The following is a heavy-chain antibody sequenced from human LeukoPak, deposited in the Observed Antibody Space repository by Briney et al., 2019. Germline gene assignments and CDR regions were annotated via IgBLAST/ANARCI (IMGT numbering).Heavy chain of an antibody. Sequence: GGSLRLSCAASGFTFSSYSMNWVRQAPGKGLEWVSSISSSSSSYIYYADSVKGRFTISRDNAKNSLYLQMNSLRAEDTAVYYCARDARYILSFWTHFDYWGQGTLVTVSS. J-gene: IGHJ4*02. V-gene: IGHV3-21*01. D-gene: IGHD3-9*01. CDR3: ARDARYILSFWTHFDY. CDR2: ISSSSSSYI. CDR1: GFTFSSYS.